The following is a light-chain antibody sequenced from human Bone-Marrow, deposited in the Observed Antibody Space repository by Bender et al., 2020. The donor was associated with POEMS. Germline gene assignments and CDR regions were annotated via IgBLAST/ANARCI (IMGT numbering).Light chain of an antibody. CDR1: NLGKRF. CDR2: HDT. CDR3: QSADSSGLYWV. Sequence: SYDLSQPVSVSVSPGQTASITCSGDNLGKRFVFWYQQKAGQSPVLVIYHDTERPSGIPERFSGSNSGTTVTLTISGVQAEDEADYYCQSADSSGLYWVFGAGTEVTVL. J-gene: IGLJ1*01. V-gene: IGLV3-25*03.